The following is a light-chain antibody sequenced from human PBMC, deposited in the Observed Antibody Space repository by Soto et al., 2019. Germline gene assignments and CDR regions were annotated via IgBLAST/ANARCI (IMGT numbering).Light chain of an antibody. CDR3: QQYGSSPIP. CDR2: GAS. V-gene: IGKV3-20*01. J-gene: IGKJ5*01. Sequence: EIVLTQSQATLSLSPGERATLSCRASQSVSSYLAWYQQKPGQTPRLLIYGASSRATGIPDRFSGSGSGTDFTLTISRLEPEDFAVYYCQQYGSSPIPFGQGTRLEI. CDR1: QSVSSY.